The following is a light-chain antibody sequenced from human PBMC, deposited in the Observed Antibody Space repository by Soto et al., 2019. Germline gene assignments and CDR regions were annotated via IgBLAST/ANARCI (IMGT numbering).Light chain of an antibody. V-gene: IGKV3-20*01. Sequence: IMLQQSPGTLSLSPGESAPLSCRASQSVSNNYLAWYQQKPGQAPRLLIYGASNRATGIPDRFSGSGSGTDFTLTISRLEPEDFAVYYCQQYGSSPITFGQGTRPAIK. CDR2: GAS. CDR3: QQYGSSPIT. CDR1: QSVSNNY. J-gene: IGKJ5*01.